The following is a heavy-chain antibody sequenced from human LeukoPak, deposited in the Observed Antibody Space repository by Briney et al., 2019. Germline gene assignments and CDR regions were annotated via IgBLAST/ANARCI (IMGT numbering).Heavy chain of an antibody. CDR1: GFTFSSYS. V-gene: IGHV3-21*01. CDR2: ISSSSSYI. J-gene: IGHJ6*03. D-gene: IGHD3-10*01. Sequence: GGSLRLSCAASGFTFSSYSMNWVRQAPGKGLEWVSSISSSSSYIYYADSVKGRFTISRDNAKNSLYLQMNSLRAEDTAVYYCVREPGSGSWAWDYYYYMDVWGKGTTVTISS. CDR3: VREPGSGSWAWDYYYYMDV.